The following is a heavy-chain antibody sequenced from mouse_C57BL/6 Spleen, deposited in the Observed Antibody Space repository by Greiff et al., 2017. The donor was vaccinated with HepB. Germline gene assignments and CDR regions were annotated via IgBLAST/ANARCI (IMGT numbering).Heavy chain of an antibody. V-gene: IGHV1-26*01. Sequence: VQLQQSGPELVKPGASVKISCKASGYTFTDYYMNWVKQSHGKSLEWIGDINPNNGGTSYNQKFKGKATLTVDKSSSTAYMELRSLTSEDSAVYYCANTLYGSSYGWYFDVLGTGTTVTVSS. CDR2: INPNNGGT. D-gene: IGHD1-1*01. J-gene: IGHJ1*03. CDR1: GYTFTDYY. CDR3: ANTLYGSSYGWYFDV.